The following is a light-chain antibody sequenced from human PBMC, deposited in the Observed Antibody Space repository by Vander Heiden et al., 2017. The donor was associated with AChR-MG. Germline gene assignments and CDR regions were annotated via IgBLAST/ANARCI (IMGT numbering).Light chain of an antibody. J-gene: IGKJ1*01. V-gene: IGKV3-15*01. Sequence: EIVMTQSPATLSVSPGERATLSCRASQSVNSNLAWYQQKPGQAPRLLIFGAATRATGIPARFSGSGSGTEFTLTISSLQSEDFAVYYCQQYNRWPQVGQGTKVEIK. CDR3: QQYNRWPQ. CDR1: QSVNSN. CDR2: GAA.